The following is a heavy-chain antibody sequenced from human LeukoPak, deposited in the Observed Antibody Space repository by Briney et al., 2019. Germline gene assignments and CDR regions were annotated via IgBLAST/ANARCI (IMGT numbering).Heavy chain of an antibody. CDR1: GFTFSSYS. J-gene: IGHJ4*02. Sequence: GGSLRLSCAASGFTFSSYSMNWVRQAPGKGLEWVSYISSSSGTIYYADSVKGRFTISRDNAKNSLYLQMNSLRAEDTAVYYCARDDFWSGYYTPDYWGQGTLVTVSS. CDR3: ARDDFWSGYYTPDY. D-gene: IGHD3-3*01. CDR2: ISSSSGTI. V-gene: IGHV3-48*01.